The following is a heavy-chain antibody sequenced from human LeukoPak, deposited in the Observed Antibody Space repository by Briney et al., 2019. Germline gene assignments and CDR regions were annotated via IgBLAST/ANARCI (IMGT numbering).Heavy chain of an antibody. CDR2: IIHSGST. Sequence: PSETLSLTCAVYGGSFSGYYWSWIRQPPGKRLEWIGEIIHSGSTNYNPSLKSRVTISVGTSKNQLSLKLSSVTAADTAVYYCGRGSFDYWGEGTLVTVSS. CDR1: GGSFSGYY. V-gene: IGHV4-34*01. CDR3: GRGSFDY. J-gene: IGHJ4*02.